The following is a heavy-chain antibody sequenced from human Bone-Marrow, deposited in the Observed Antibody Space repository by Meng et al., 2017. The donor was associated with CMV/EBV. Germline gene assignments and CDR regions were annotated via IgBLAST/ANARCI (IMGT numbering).Heavy chain of an antibody. D-gene: IGHD3-3*01. V-gene: IGHV4-59*01. CDR3: ARDAPLYDFWSGYYTGFYYGMDV. CDR2: IYYNGIT. J-gene: IGHJ6*02. CDR1: GGSISSYY. Sequence: GSLRLSCTVSGGSISSYYWSWIRQPPGKGLEWIGYIYYNGITSYNPSLKSRVTISVDTSKNQFSLKLSSVTAADTAVYYCARDAPLYDFWSGYYTGFYYGMDVWGQGTTVTVSS.